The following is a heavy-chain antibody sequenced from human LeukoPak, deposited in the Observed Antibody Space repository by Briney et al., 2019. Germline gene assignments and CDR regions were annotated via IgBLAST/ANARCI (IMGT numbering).Heavy chain of an antibody. V-gene: IGHV3-64*01. D-gene: IGHD1-26*01. CDR3: ARGGATTLFDY. Sequence: AGGSLRLSCAASGFTFSSYAMHWVRQAPGKGLEYVSAITSNGDKTYYGNSVKGRFTISGDNSKNTLYLQMGSLSIEDVAVYYCARGGATTLFDYWGQGTLVTVSS. J-gene: IGHJ4*02. CDR1: GFTFSSYA. CDR2: ITSNGDKT.